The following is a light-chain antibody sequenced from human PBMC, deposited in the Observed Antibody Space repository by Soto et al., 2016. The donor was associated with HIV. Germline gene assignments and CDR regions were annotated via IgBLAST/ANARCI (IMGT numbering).Light chain of an antibody. CDR3: QQYKNTRSR. Sequence: DIQMTQSPSSLSASVGDRVTITCRASQDINNYLAWFQQKPGKAPKSLIYAASTLQSGSHQSSAAVDLGQISLSPSAACSLEDLATYFCQQYKNTRSRFGGGTKVEIK. CDR2: AAS. V-gene: IGKV1-16*02. J-gene: IGKJ4*01. CDR1: QDINNY.